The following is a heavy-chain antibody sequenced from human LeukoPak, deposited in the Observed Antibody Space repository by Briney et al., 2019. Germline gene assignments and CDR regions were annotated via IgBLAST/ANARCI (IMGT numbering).Heavy chain of an antibody. CDR2: IYPGDSDT. V-gene: IGHV5-51*01. CDR3: ARRGEAMDPFDY. CDR1: GYSFSTYW. J-gene: IGHJ4*02. D-gene: IGHD5-18*01. Sequence: GESLKISCKGSGYSFSTYWIGWVRQMPGKGLEWMGIIYPGDSDTRYSPSFQGQVTISADKSINTAYLQWSSLKASDTAIYYCARRGEAMDPFDYWGQGTLVTVSS.